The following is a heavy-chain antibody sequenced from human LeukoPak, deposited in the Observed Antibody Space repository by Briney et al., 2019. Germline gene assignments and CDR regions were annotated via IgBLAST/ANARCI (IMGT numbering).Heavy chain of an antibody. CDR2: ISGSSSYI. J-gene: IGHJ5*02. CDR3: ARGRRTAARSGFDP. V-gene: IGHV3-21*01. Sequence: PGGSLRLSCAASGFTFSSYSMTWVRQAPGKGLEWVSSISGSSSYIYYADSVKGRFTISRDNAKNSLYLQMNSLRAEDTAVYYYARGRRTAARSGFDPWGQGTLVTVSS. D-gene: IGHD6-13*01. CDR1: GFTFSSYS.